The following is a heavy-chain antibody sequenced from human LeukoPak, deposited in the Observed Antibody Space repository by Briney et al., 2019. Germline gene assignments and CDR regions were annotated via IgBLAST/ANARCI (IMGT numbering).Heavy chain of an antibody. Sequence: PGGSLRLSCAASGFTFSSYAMSWVRQAPGKGLEWVSAIRGSGGSTYYADSVKGRFTISRDNAKNTLYLQMNSLRAEDTAIYYCAKDLFMITFGGVIDPVDAFDIWGQGTMVTVSS. D-gene: IGHD3-16*02. CDR3: AKDLFMITFGGVIDPVDAFDI. V-gene: IGHV3-23*01. CDR1: GFTFSSYA. CDR2: IRGSGGST. J-gene: IGHJ3*02.